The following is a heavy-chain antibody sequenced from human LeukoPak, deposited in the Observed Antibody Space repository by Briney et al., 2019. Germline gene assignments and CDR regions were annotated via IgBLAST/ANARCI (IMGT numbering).Heavy chain of an antibody. D-gene: IGHD5-12*01. CDR3: AKGGGYEAQYYYYYVDV. CDR2: IRYDGSNK. CDR1: GFTFSSYG. V-gene: IGHV3-30*02. Sequence: PGGSLRLSCAASGFTFSSYGMHWVRQAPGKGLEWVAFIRYDGSNKYYADSVKGRFTISRDNSKNTLYLQMKSLRAEDTAVYYCAKGGGYEAQYYYYYVDVWGKGTTVTISS. J-gene: IGHJ6*03.